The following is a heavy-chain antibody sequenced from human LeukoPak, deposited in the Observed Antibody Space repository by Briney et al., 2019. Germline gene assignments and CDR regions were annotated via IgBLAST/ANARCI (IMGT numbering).Heavy chain of an antibody. CDR2: ISGSGGST. CDR1: GFTFSSYA. Sequence: GGSLRLSCAASGFTFSSYAMSWVRQAPGKGLEWVSAISGSGGSTYYADSVKGRFTISRDNSKNTLYPQMNSLRAEDTAVYYCAAPRLYYDFWSGYYWGQGTLVTVSS. J-gene: IGHJ4*02. D-gene: IGHD3-3*01. V-gene: IGHV3-23*01. CDR3: AAPRLYYDFWSGYY.